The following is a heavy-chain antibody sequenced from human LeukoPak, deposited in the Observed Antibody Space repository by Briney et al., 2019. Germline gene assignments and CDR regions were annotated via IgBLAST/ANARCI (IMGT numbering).Heavy chain of an antibody. Sequence: ASVKVSCKASGYTFTGYYMHWVRQAPGQGLEWMGWINPNSGGTNYAQKFQGRVTMTRDTSISTAYMELSRLRSDDTAVYYCARDLKGTGQPYYYDSSGYYYLYWGQGTLVTVSS. D-gene: IGHD3-22*01. J-gene: IGHJ4*02. CDR2: INPNSGGT. CDR1: GYTFTGYY. V-gene: IGHV1-2*02. CDR3: ARDLKGTGQPYYYDSSGYYYLY.